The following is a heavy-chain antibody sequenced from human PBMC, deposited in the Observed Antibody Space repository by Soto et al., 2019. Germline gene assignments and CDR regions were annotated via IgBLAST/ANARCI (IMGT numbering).Heavy chain of an antibody. CDR3: ARDVGSSWEINWFDP. J-gene: IGHJ5*02. CDR2: ISSSSSYI. CDR1: GFTFSSYS. Sequence: EVQLVESGGGLVKPGGSLRLSCAASGFTFSSYSMNWVRQAPGKGLEWVSSISSSSSYIYYADSVKGRFTISRDNAKNSLYLQMNSLRAEDTAVYYCARDVGSSWEINWFDPWGQGTLVTVSS. V-gene: IGHV3-21*01. D-gene: IGHD6-13*01.